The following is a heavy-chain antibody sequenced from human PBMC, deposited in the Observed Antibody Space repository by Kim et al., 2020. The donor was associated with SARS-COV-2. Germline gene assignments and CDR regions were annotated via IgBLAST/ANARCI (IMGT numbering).Heavy chain of an antibody. V-gene: IGHV6-1*01. Sequence: SQTLSLTCDISGDSVSSNSAAWNWIRQSPSRGLEWLGRTYYRSKWYTDYALSVKGRITINPDTSQNQFSLQLNSVTPEDTAVYYCARDRQRAGTGVDYWGQGTLVTVSS. CDR2: TYYRSKWYT. CDR1: GDSVSSNSAA. J-gene: IGHJ4*02. CDR3: ARDRQRAGTGVDY. D-gene: IGHD6-19*01.